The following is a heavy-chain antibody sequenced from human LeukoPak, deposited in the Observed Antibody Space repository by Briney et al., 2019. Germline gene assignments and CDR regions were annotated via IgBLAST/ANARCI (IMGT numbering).Heavy chain of an antibody. CDR3: ARGPYSSSWHNWFDP. V-gene: IGHV4-61*02. CDR2: IYTSGST. Sequence: SETLSLTCTVSGGSINSGSYYWSWIRQPAGKGLEWIGRIYTSGSTNYNPSLKSRVTISVDTSKNQFSLKLSSVTAADTAVYYCARGPYSSSWHNWFDPWGQGTLVTVSS. CDR1: GGSINSGSYY. D-gene: IGHD6-13*01. J-gene: IGHJ5*02.